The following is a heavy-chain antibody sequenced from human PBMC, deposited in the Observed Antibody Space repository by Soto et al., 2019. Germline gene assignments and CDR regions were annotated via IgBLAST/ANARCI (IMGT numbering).Heavy chain of an antibody. CDR2: IGRSGTTT. D-gene: IGHD3-10*01. Sequence: EVQLVESGGGLVLPGGSLRLSYSASGLTFSNYEMNWVRQAPGKGLEWVSYIGRSGTTTYYADSLKGRFTISRDNAKNSLYLQMNSLRAEDTAVYYCATRSGGGGAFDFWGQGTMVTVSS. CDR1: GLTFSNYE. J-gene: IGHJ3*01. CDR3: ATRSGGGGAFDF. V-gene: IGHV3-48*03.